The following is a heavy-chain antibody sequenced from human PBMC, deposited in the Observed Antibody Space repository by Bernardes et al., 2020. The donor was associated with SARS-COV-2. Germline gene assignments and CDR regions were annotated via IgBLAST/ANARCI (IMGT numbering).Heavy chain of an antibody. CDR1: GFTFSSYW. D-gene: IGHD6-19*01. V-gene: IGHV3-7*01. Sequence: GGSLRLSCAVSGFTFSSYWMSWVRQAPGKGLEWVAYIKQDGREKHYVDSVKGRFTISRDNAKNSLYLQMNSLRVDDTAIYYCAKGGWYPDYWGQGTLVTVSS. CDR2: IKQDGREK. CDR3: AKGGWYPDY. J-gene: IGHJ4*02.